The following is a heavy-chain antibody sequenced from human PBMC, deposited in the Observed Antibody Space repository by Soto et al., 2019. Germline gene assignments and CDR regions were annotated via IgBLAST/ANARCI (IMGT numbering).Heavy chain of an antibody. Sequence: SETLSLTCTVSGGSISSYYWSWIRQPAGKGLEWIGRIYTSGSTNYNPSLKSRVTMSVDTSKNQFSLKLSSVTAADTAVYYCARHHWVVAANYYYYGMDVWGRGTTATVSS. J-gene: IGHJ6*02. D-gene: IGHD2-15*01. CDR1: GGSISSYY. CDR3: ARHHWVVAANYYYYGMDV. CDR2: IYTSGST. V-gene: IGHV4-4*07.